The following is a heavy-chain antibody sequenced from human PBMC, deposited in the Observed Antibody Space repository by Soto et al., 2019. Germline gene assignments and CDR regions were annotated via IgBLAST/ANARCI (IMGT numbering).Heavy chain of an antibody. Sequence: PGESLKISCKAFGYEFGSAWIGWVRQMPGKGLEWMGIIYPGDSDTRYSPSFQGQVTISADKSISTAYLQWSSLKASDTAMYYCARAYDSSGYDAFDIWGQGTMVTVSS. CDR1: GYEFGSAW. J-gene: IGHJ3*02. D-gene: IGHD3-22*01. V-gene: IGHV5-51*01. CDR3: ARAYDSSGYDAFDI. CDR2: IYPGDSDT.